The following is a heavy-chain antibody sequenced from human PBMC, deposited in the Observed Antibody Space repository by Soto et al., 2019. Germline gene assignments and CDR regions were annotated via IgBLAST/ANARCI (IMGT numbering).Heavy chain of an antibody. D-gene: IGHD1-20*01. V-gene: IGHV4-59*01. CDR1: GGSFSGYY. CDR2: IFYSGST. J-gene: IGHJ5*02. CDR3: ARDGATEGIT. Sequence: SETLSLTCAVYGGSFSGYYWSWIRQPPGKGLEWIGYIFYSGSTNYNPSLKSRVTISVDTSKSQFSLRLSSVTAADTAVYYCARDGATEGITWGQGTLVTVSS.